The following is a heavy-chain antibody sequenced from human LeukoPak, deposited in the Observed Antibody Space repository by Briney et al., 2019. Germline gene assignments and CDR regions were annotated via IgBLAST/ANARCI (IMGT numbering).Heavy chain of an antibody. Sequence: GGSLRLSCAASGFTFDNYSMHSVRQAPGKGLEWVSLINGNGGSTYYADSVKGRFTLSRDNSKNTLYLQTNTLRDEDTAVYYCAKASSNYFYYFEYWGQGTLVTVSS. CDR3: AKASSNYFYYFEY. J-gene: IGHJ4*02. CDR1: GFTFDNYS. D-gene: IGHD2/OR15-2a*01. CDR2: INGNGGST. V-gene: IGHV3-43*02.